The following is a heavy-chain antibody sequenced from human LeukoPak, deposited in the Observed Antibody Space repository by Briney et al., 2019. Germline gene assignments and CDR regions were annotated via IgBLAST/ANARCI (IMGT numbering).Heavy chain of an antibody. D-gene: IGHD5-18*01. CDR3: AREGTYSYGVIDY. V-gene: IGHV1-69*05. CDR2: IIPIFGTA. Sequence: GASVKVSCKASGGTFSSYAISWVRQAPGQGLEWMGGIIPIFGTANYAQKFQGRVTITTDESTSTAYMKLSSLRSEDTAVYYCAREGTYSYGVIDYWGQGTLVTVSS. J-gene: IGHJ4*02. CDR1: GGTFSSYA.